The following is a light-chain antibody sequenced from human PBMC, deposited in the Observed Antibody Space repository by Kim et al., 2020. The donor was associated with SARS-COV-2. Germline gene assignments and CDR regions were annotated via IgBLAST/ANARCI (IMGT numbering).Light chain of an antibody. J-gene: IGKJ2*01. Sequence: DIQMTQSPPTLSASVGDRVTITCRASQNIGTWLAWYQQKPGKAPNLLISDISTLQGVVPSRFSGSGSGTEFTLTISSLQPDDFATYYCQQYNSYSTFGQGTKLEI. CDR3: QQYNSYST. CDR1: QNIGTW. CDR2: DIS. V-gene: IGKV1-5*01.